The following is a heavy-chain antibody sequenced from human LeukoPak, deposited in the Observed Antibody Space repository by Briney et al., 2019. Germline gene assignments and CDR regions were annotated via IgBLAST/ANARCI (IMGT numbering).Heavy chain of an antibody. D-gene: IGHD1-26*01. CDR3: ASGESYYLEN. V-gene: IGHV3-66*01. Sequence: PGGSLRLSCAASQFYINWVRQAPGKGLEWVSTIYSGGSTYYADSVKGRFIISRDNSKNTLYLQMNSLRAEDTAVYYCASGESYYLENWGQGTLVTVSS. CDR2: IYSGGST. CDR1: QFY. J-gene: IGHJ4*02.